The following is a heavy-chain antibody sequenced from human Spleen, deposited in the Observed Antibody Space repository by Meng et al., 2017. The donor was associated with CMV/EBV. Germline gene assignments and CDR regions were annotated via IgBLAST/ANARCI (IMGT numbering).Heavy chain of an antibody. J-gene: IGHJ5*02. CDR1: GFTFSSYA. D-gene: IGHD6-13*01. CDR3: ARALGYSSSRSPGGFDP. Sequence: GESLKISCAVSGFTFSSYAMHWVRQAPGKGLVWVSRINSDGSSTSYADSVKGRFTISRDNAKNTLYLQMNSLRAEDTAVYYCARALGYSSSRSPGGFDPWGQGTLVTVSS. CDR2: INSDGSST. V-gene: IGHV3-74*01.